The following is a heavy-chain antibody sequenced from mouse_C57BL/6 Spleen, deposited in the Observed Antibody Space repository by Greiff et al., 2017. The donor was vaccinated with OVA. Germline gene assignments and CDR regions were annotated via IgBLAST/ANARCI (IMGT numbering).Heavy chain of an antibody. V-gene: IGHV1-26*01. Sequence: VQLKQSGPELVKPGASVKISCKASGYTFTDYYMNWVKQSHGKSLEWIGDINPNNGGTSYNQKFKGKATLTVDKSSSTAYMELRSLTSEDSAVYYCARQGYFAYWGQGTLVTVSA. CDR3: ARQGYFAY. CDR1: GYTFTDYY. J-gene: IGHJ3*01. CDR2: INPNNGGT.